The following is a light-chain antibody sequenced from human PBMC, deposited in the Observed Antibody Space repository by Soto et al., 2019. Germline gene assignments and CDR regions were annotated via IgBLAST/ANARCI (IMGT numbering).Light chain of an antibody. V-gene: IGKV1-39*01. J-gene: IGKJ3*01. Sequence: DIQMTQSPSSLSASVGDRVTITCRASQRITDSLTWYQQKPGRAPNLLIYAASSLQRGAPSRFSGSGSGTDFTLTISSLQPDDVATYYCQQNYSPPFTFGPGTKVDIK. CDR2: AAS. CDR1: QRITDS. CDR3: QQNYSPPFT.